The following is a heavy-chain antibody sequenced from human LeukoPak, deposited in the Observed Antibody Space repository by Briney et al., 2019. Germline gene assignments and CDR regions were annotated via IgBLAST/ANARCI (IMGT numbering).Heavy chain of an antibody. Sequence: ASVKVSSKASGYTFTSYDINWVRQATGQGLEWMGWMNPNSGNTGYAQKFQGRVTITRNTSISTAYMELSSLRSEDTAVYYCARGRLTYDFWSGYQYYYYYMDVWGKGTTVTVSS. CDR2: MNPNSGNT. CDR3: ARGRLTYDFWSGYQYYYYYMDV. D-gene: IGHD3-3*01. J-gene: IGHJ6*03. V-gene: IGHV1-8*03. CDR1: GYTFTSYD.